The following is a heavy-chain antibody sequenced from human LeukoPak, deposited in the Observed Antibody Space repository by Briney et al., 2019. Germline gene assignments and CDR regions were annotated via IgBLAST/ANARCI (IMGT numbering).Heavy chain of an antibody. CDR2: MNPNSGNT. Sequence: ASVKVSCKASGYTFTSYDINWVRQATGQGLEWMGWMNPNSGNTGYAQKFQGRVTMTRNTSISTAYMELSSLRSEDTAVYYCARRGHKRGVISISYWGQGTLVIVSS. CDR1: GYTFTSYD. CDR3: ARRGHKRGVISISY. V-gene: IGHV1-8*01. D-gene: IGHD3-22*01. J-gene: IGHJ4*02.